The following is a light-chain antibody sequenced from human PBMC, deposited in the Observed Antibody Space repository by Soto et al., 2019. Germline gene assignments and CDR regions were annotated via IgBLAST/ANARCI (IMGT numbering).Light chain of an antibody. J-gene: IGKJ1*01. Sequence: DIQMTQSPSTLSASVGDRVTITCRASQSISSWLAWYQQKPGKAPKLLIYDASSLQTGVPSRFSGSGSGTDFSLTISSLHPEDVATYYCQQVDSYPRTFGHGTKVDIK. V-gene: IGKV1-5*01. CDR3: QQVDSYPRT. CDR1: QSISSW. CDR2: DAS.